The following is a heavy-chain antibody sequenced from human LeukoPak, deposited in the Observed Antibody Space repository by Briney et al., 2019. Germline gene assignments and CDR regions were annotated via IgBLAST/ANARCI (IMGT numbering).Heavy chain of an antibody. D-gene: IGHD3-16*01. CDR1: SASVSSYY. V-gene: IGHV4-59*02. J-gene: IGHJ4*02. Sequence: SETLSLACTVSSASVSSYYWSWVRQPPGGGLEWIGYISNSGSPSYNPSFKSRVTFSADTSKNHLSLKLNSVTPADTAVYFCARGGAGPLRDWGQGTLVTVSS. CDR3: ARGGAGPLRD. CDR2: ISNSGSP.